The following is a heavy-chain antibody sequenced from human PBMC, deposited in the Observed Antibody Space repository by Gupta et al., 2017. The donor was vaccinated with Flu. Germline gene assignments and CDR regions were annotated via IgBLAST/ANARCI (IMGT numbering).Heavy chain of an antibody. Sequence: QAPGKGLEWVANIKQGGSEKYYVDTLKGRFTISRDNTKNSLYLQMNSLRAEDTAVYYCARIHYESSGYDPHLSYYYYGMGVWDQGTTVTDSS. J-gene: IGHJ6*02. V-gene: IGHV3-7*01. CDR3: ARIHYESSGYDPHLSYYYYGMGV. CDR2: IKQGGSEK. D-gene: IGHD3-22*01.